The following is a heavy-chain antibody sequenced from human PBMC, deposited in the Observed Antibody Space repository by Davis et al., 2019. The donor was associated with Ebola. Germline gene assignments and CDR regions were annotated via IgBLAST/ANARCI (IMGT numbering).Heavy chain of an antibody. Sequence: GESLKISCAASGFTFSSYSMNWVRQAPGKGPEWVSYISSSSSTIYYADSVKGRFTISRDNAKNSLYLQMNSLRDEDTAVYYCAREMIKQQLAWGYWGQGTLVTVSS. J-gene: IGHJ4*02. CDR1: GFTFSSYS. CDR3: AREMIKQQLAWGY. V-gene: IGHV3-48*02. D-gene: IGHD6-13*01. CDR2: ISSSSSTI.